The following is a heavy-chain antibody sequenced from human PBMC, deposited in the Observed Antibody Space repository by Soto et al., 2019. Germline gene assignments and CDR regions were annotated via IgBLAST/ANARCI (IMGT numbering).Heavy chain of an antibody. J-gene: IGHJ2*01. CDR3: ASPGDILTGYYIGSYFDL. CDR1: GGSISSYY. D-gene: IGHD3-9*01. Sequence: SETLSLTCTVSGGSISSYYWSWIRQPPGKGLEWIGYIYYSGSTDYVPSLKSRVTISVDTSKNLFSLKLSSVTAADTAVYYCASPGDILTGYYIGSYFDLWGRGTLVTSPQ. CDR2: IYYSGST. V-gene: IGHV4-59*08.